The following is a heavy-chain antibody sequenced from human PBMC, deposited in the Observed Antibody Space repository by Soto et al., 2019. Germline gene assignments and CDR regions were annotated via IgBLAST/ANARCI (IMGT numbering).Heavy chain of an antibody. V-gene: IGHV3-43D*04. CDR3: AKDTHCSSTSCQFYYYYGMDV. J-gene: IGHJ6*02. Sequence: GGSLRLSCAASGFTFNDYAMHWVRQAPGKGLEWVSLISWDGGSTYYADSVKGRFTISRDNSKNSLYLQMNSLRAEDTALYYCAKDTHCSSTSCQFYYYYGMDVRGQGTTVTVSS. CDR1: GFTFNDYA. D-gene: IGHD2-2*01. CDR2: ISWDGGST.